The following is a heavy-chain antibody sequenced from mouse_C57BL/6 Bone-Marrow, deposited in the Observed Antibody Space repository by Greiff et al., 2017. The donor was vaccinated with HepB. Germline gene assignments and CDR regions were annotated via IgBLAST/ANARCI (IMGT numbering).Heavy chain of an antibody. CDR3: TTGGQRRPPFAY. J-gene: IGHJ3*01. D-gene: IGHD3-2*02. Sequence: VQLQQSGAELVRPGASVKLSCTASGFNIKDYYMHWVKQRPEQGLEWIGRIDPEDGDTEYAPKFQGKATMTADTSSNTAYLQLSSLTSEDTAVYYCTTGGQRRPPFAYWGQGTLVTVSA. V-gene: IGHV14-1*01. CDR2: IDPEDGDT. CDR1: GFNIKDYY.